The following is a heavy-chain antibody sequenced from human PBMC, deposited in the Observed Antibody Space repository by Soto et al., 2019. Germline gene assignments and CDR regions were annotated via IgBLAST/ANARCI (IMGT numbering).Heavy chain of an antibody. CDR3: ARHGSN. Sequence: KTSETLSLTCTVSGVSIINSSYYWGWIRRPPGKGLEWIGTIYYSGITYYNPSLKSRVTISVDTSKNQFSLKLTSVTAADTAVYYCARHGSNWGQGTLVTVSS. V-gene: IGHV4-39*01. CDR1: GVSIINSSYY. J-gene: IGHJ4*02. CDR2: IYYSGIT.